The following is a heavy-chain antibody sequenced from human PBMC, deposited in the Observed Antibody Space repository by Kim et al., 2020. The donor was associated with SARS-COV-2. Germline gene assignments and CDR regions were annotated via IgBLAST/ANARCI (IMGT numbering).Heavy chain of an antibody. D-gene: IGHD1-7*01. V-gene: IGHV1-18*01. J-gene: IGHJ3*02. CDR2: ISAYNGNT. CDR1: GYTFTSYG. Sequence: ASVKVSCKASGYTFTSYGISWVRQAPGQGLEWMGWISAYNGNTNYAQKLQGRVTMTTDTSTSTAYMELRSLRSDDTAVYYCARDGAGGTRDNAFDIWGQGTMVTVSS. CDR3: ARDGAGGTRDNAFDI.